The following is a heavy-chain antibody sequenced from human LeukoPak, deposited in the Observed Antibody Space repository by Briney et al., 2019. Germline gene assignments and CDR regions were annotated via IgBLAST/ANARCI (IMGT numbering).Heavy chain of an antibody. J-gene: IGHJ3*02. CDR1: GFTFSDYY. CDR2: ISSSSSYT. Sequence: GGSLRLSCAASGFTFSDYYMSWIRQAPGKGLEWVSYISSSSSYTNYADSVKGRFTISRDNAKNSLCLQMNSLRAEDTAVYYCARAPFSGTTSISFGIWGQGTMVTVSS. V-gene: IGHV3-11*06. D-gene: IGHD1-1*01. CDR3: ARAPFSGTTSISFGI.